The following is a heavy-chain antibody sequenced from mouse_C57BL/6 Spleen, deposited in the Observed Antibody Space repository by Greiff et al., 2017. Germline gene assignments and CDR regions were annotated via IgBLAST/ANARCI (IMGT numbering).Heavy chain of an antibody. D-gene: IGHD3-1*01. CDR3: APDRGGTSYFDY. J-gene: IGHJ2*01. CDR2: INPYNGGT. Sequence: VQLKESGPVLVKPGASVKMSCKASGYTFTDYYMNWVKQSHGKSLEWIGVINPYNGGTSYNQKFKGKATLTVDKSSSTAYMELNSLTSEDSAVYYCAPDRGGTSYFDYWGQGTTLTVSS. V-gene: IGHV1-19*01. CDR1: GYTFTDYY.